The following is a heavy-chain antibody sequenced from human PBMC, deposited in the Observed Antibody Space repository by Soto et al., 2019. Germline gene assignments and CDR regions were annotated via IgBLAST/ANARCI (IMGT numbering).Heavy chain of an antibody. CDR1: GYTFTSYA. D-gene: IGHD4-4*01. J-gene: IGHJ4*02. Sequence: AASVKVSCKASGYTFTSYAMHWVRQAHGQRLEWMGWINAGNGNTKYSQKFQGRVTITRDTSASTAYMELSSLRSEDTAVYYCARDGSYSNYGFDYWGQGTLVTVS. CDR3: ARDGSYSNYGFDY. CDR2: INAGNGNT. V-gene: IGHV1-3*01.